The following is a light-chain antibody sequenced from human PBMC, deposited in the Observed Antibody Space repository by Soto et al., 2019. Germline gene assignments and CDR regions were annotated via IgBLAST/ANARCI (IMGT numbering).Light chain of an antibody. Sequence: EVVLTQSPGTLSLSPGERATLSCRASQSFGSTYLAWYQQKPGQAPRLLIYGASSRATGIPDRFSGSGSGTDFTLTISSLQSEDFAVYYCQQYNNWWTFGQGTKVDIK. CDR3: QQYNNWWT. CDR2: GAS. CDR1: QSFGSTY. J-gene: IGKJ1*01. V-gene: IGKV3-20*01.